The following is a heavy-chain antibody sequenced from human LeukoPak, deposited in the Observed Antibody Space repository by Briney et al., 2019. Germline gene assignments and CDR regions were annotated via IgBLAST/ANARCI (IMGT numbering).Heavy chain of an antibody. J-gene: IGHJ4*02. D-gene: IGHD3-10*01. Sequence: GGSLRLSCAASGFTVSSTYMSWVRQAPGKGLDWVSVIYSGGTTYYADSVKGRFTISRDNSKNTLYLQMNSLRAEDTAVYYCAKLWFGELSSIDYWGQGTLVTVSS. CDR3: AKLWFGELSSIDY. CDR2: IYSGGTT. CDR1: GFTVSSTY. V-gene: IGHV3-66*04.